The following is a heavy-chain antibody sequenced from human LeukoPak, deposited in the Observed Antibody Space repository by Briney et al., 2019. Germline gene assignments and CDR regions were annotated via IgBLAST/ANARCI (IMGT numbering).Heavy chain of an antibody. J-gene: IGHJ5*02. D-gene: IGHD3-22*01. Sequence: SVKVSCKASGGTFSSYAISWVRQAPGQGLEWMGGIIPIFGTANYAQKFQGRVTITTDESTSTAYMELSSLRSEDTAVYYCASLKYYYDSSGTFDPWGQGTLVTVSS. CDR1: GGTFSSYA. CDR3: ASLKYYYDSSGTFDP. CDR2: IIPIFGTA. V-gene: IGHV1-69*05.